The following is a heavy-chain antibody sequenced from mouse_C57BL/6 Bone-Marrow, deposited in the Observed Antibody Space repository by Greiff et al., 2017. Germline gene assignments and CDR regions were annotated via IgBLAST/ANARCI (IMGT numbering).Heavy chain of an antibody. CDR3: ARGELRGWYCDV. J-gene: IGHJ1*03. CDR2: IYPGCGST. D-gene: IGHD3-1*01. Sequence: QVQLQQPGAELVKPGASVKMSCKASGYTFTSYWITWVKQRPGQGLEWIGDIYPGCGSTNYNEKFKSKATLTVDPSSSTAYMQLSSLTSEDSSVYYCARGELRGWYCDVWGTGTTVTVAS. V-gene: IGHV1-55*01. CDR1: GYTFTSYW.